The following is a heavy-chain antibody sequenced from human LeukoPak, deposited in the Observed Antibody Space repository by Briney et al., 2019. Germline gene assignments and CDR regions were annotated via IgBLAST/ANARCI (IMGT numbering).Heavy chain of an antibody. V-gene: IGHV4-39*07. CDR2: IYYSGST. D-gene: IGHD1-14*01. Sequence: SETLSLTCTVSGGSISSTSYYWGWIRQPPGKGLEWIGSIYYSGSTYYNPSLKSRVTISADTSKNQFSLRLSSVTAADTAVYYCARDRKDRIDPWGQGTLVTVSS. CDR3: ARDRKDRIDP. CDR1: GGSISSTSYY. J-gene: IGHJ5*02.